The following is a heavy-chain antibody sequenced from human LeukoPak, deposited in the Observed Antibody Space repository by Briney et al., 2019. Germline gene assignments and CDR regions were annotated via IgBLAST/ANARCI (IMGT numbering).Heavy chain of an antibody. Sequence: PGGSLRLSCATSGFTLSSYWMHWVRQVPGEGLEWLSRINNDGVSTSYADSVKGRFTISRDNAKNTLYLRMNSLRAEDTAIYYCARKPLSGGYGGTIDYWGQGTLVTVSS. D-gene: IGHD5-12*01. CDR2: INNDGVST. J-gene: IGHJ4*02. V-gene: IGHV3-74*01. CDR3: ARKPLSGGYGGTIDY. CDR1: GFTLSSYW.